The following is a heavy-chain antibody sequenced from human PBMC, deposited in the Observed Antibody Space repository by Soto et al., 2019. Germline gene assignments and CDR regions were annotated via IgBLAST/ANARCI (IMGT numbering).Heavy chain of an antibody. Sequence: ASVKVSCKASGGTFSSYAISWVRQAPGQGLEWMGGIIPIFGTANYAQKCQGRVTLTADESTSTAYMELSSLRSEDTAVYYCARQRFLEWLSSPRNYYYYGMDVWGQGTTVTVSS. D-gene: IGHD3-3*01. V-gene: IGHV1-69*13. J-gene: IGHJ6*02. CDR3: ARQRFLEWLSSPRNYYYYGMDV. CDR1: GGTFSSYA. CDR2: IIPIFGTA.